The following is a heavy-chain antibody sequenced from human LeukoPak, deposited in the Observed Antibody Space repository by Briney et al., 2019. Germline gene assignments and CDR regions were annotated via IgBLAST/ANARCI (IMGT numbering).Heavy chain of an antibody. V-gene: IGHV4-59*01. CDR2: MYYSGST. Sequence: SETLSLTCSVSGGSISSYYWSWIRQPPGKGLEWIGYMYYSGSTNYNPSLKSRVTISVDTSKNQFSLKLSSVTAADTAVYYCARDRGSSGLYYYYGMDVWGQGTTVTVSS. J-gene: IGHJ6*02. CDR1: GGSISSYY. D-gene: IGHD6-19*01. CDR3: ARDRGSSGLYYYYGMDV.